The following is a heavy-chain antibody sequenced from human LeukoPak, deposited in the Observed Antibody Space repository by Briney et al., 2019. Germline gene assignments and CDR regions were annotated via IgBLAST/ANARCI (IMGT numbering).Heavy chain of an antibody. J-gene: IGHJ4*02. CDR1: GGSISTSY. Sequence: PSETLSLTCTVSGGSISTSYWNWIRQPPGKGLEWIGYIYYSENTNYNPSLKSRVTISIDTSRSQSSLNLSSVTAADTAVYYCARAGYYGSGNYYFDYWGQGTLVTVSS. V-gene: IGHV4-59*01. CDR2: IYYSENT. D-gene: IGHD3-10*01. CDR3: ARAGYYGSGNYYFDY.